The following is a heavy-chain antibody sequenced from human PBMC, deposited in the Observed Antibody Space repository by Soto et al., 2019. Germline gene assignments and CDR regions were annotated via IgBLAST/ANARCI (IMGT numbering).Heavy chain of an antibody. V-gene: IGHV1-3*01. Sequence: ASVKVSCKTSGYTFTSYAVYWVRQAPGQRLEWMGWINPGNGNTKYSQKFQGRVTITRDTSASTAYMELSSLKSEDTAVYYCAKGLYGDYPDWFDLWGQGTLVTVAS. J-gene: IGHJ5*02. CDR3: AKGLYGDYPDWFDL. CDR2: INPGNGNT. CDR1: GYTFTSYA. D-gene: IGHD4-17*01.